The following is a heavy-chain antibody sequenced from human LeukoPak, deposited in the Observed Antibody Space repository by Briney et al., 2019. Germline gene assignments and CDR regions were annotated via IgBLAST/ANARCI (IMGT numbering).Heavy chain of an antibody. J-gene: IGHJ3*02. CDR1: GGSISRYY. Sequence: SETLSLTCTVSGGSISRYYWSWIRQPPGKGLEWIGYIYYSGSTNYNPSLKSRLTISVDMSTNQFSLKLNSVTAADTAVYYCARALSSGFKAFNIWGQGTMVTVSS. CDR3: ARALSSGFKAFNI. CDR2: IYYSGST. D-gene: IGHD3-22*01. V-gene: IGHV4-59*01.